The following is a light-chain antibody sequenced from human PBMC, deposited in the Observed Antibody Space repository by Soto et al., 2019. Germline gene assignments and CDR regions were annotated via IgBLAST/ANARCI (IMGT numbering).Light chain of an antibody. CDR1: SSNIGSNY. Sequence: QSVLTQPPSASGTPGQRVTISCSGSSSNIGSNYVYWYQQLPGTAPKLLIYRNNQRPSGVPDRLSGPKSGTSASLAISGLRSEDEADYYCAAWDDSLSGLYVFGTGTKLTVL. CDR3: AAWDDSLSGLYV. CDR2: RNN. V-gene: IGLV1-47*01. J-gene: IGLJ1*01.